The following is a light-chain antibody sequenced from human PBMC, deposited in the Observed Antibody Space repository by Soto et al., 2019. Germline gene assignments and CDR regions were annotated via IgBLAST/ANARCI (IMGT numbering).Light chain of an antibody. J-gene: IGLJ3*02. CDR1: SGSVSTSYY. CDR3: VLYMGSGIWV. V-gene: IGLV8-61*01. CDR2: STN. Sequence: QAVVTQEPSFSVSPGGTVTLTCGLSSGSVSTSYYPSWYQQTPGQAPRTLIYSTNTRSSGVPDRFSGSILGNNAALTITGAQADDESDYYCVLYMGSGIWVFGGGTKLTV.